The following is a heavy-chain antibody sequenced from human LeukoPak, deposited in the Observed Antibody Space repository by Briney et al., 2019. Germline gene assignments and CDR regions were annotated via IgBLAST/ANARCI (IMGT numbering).Heavy chain of an antibody. V-gene: IGHV4-39*01. CDR1: GDSISNNDYY. CDR3: ARPAPGSGSYSYYFDY. J-gene: IGHJ4*02. D-gene: IGHD3-10*01. Sequence: SETLSLTCTVSGDSISNNDYYWGWIRQPPGKGLEWIGSIYNIRSTYYYPSLKSITTISLATSMYLLSMRLSSVTAADTAVYYCARPAPGSGSYSYYFDYWGQGTLVTVSS. CDR2: IYNIRST.